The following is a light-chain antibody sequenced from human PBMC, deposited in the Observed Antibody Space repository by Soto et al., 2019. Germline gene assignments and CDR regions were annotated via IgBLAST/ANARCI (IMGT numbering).Light chain of an antibody. CDR1: SSDVGAYNY. CDR3: CSYTTSNTFV. CDR2: HVT. Sequence: QSALTQPASVSGSLGQSITISCSGTSSDVGAYNYVSWYQQYPGKAPKLMIYHVTDRPSGVSNRFSGSKSGNTASLTIFGLQAEDEADYYCCSYTTSNTFVFGTGTKVTVL. J-gene: IGLJ1*01. V-gene: IGLV2-14*01.